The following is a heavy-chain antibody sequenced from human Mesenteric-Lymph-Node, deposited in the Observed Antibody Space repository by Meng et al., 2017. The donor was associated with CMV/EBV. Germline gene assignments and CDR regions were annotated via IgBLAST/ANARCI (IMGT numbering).Heavy chain of an antibody. CDR2: INHSGST. V-gene: IGHV4-34*01. Sequence: QRQLQRWVAGLLKPSETLSLTCAVYGGSFSGYYWSWIRQPPGKGLEWIGEINHSGSTNYNPSLKSRVTISVDTSKNQFSLKLSSVTAADTAVYYCARHQRWLKSEGGFNYWGQGTLVTVSS. D-gene: IGHD4-23*01. J-gene: IGHJ4*02. CDR1: GGSFSGYY. CDR3: ARHQRWLKSEGGFNY.